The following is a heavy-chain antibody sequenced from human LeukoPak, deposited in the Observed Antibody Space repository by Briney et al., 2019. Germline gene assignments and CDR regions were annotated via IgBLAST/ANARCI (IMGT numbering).Heavy chain of an antibody. CDR3: ARGARYYFDY. Sequence: GGSLRLSCAASGFTFSSYSMNWVRQAPGKGLEWVSYISSSSSTIYYADSVKGRFTISRDNAKNSLYLQMNSLRAEDTAVYYCARGARYYFDYWGQGTLVTVSS. CDR1: GFTFSSYS. V-gene: IGHV3-48*01. J-gene: IGHJ4*02. CDR2: ISSSSSTI. D-gene: IGHD3-16*01.